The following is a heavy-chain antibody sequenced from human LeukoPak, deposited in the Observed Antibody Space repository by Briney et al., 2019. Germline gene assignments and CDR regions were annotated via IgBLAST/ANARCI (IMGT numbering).Heavy chain of an antibody. CDR2: INHSGST. CDR3: ARHGLGSGWYMLYDDAFDI. D-gene: IGHD6-19*01. CDR1: GGSFSGYY. J-gene: IGHJ3*02. Sequence: SETLSLTCAVYGGSFSGYYWSWIRQPPGKGLEWIGEINHSGSTNYNPSLKSRVTISVDTSKNQFSLKLSSVTAADTAAYYCARHGLGSGWYMLYDDAFDIWGQGTMVTVSS. V-gene: IGHV4-34*01.